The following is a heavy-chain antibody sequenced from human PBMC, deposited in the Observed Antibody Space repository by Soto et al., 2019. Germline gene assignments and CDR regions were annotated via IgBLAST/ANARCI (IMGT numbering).Heavy chain of an antibody. CDR1: GYTFTGYA. V-gene: IGHV1-3*01. J-gene: IGHJ5*02. Sequence: ASVKVSCKASGYTFTGYAMHWVRQAPGQRLEWMGWINAGNGNTKYSQKFQGRVTITRDTSASTAYMELSSLRSDDTAVYYCARGFRVAATRWWFDPWGQGTLVTVSS. D-gene: IGHD2-15*01. CDR3: ARGFRVAATRWWFDP. CDR2: INAGNGNT.